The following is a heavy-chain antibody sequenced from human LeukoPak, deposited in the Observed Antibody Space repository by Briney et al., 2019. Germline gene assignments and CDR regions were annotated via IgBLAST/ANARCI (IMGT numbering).Heavy chain of an antibody. CDR1: GGSISSGSYY. V-gene: IGHV4-61*02. CDR2: IYTSGST. CDR3: ARGRSITIFGVVRTHNWFDP. J-gene: IGHJ5*02. D-gene: IGHD3-3*01. Sequence: SQTLSLTCTVSGGSISSGSYYWSWIRQPAGKGLEWIGRIYTSGSTNYNPSLKSRVTISVDTSKNQFSLKLSSVTAADTAVYYCARGRSITIFGVVRTHNWFDPWGQGTLVTVSS.